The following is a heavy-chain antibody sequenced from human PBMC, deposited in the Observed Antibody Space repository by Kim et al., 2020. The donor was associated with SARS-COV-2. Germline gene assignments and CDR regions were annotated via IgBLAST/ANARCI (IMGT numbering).Heavy chain of an antibody. Sequence: ARQFQGRVTITADESTSTAYMELSSLRSEDTAVYYCARTARPNYYYGMDVWGQGTTVTVSS. D-gene: IGHD6-6*01. CDR3: ARTARPNYYYGMDV. J-gene: IGHJ6*02. V-gene: IGHV1-69*01.